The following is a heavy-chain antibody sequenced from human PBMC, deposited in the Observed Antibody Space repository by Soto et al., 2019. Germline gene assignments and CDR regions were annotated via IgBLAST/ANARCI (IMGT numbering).Heavy chain of an antibody. Sequence: ASVKVSCKASGYTSTSYYMHWVRQAPGQGLEWMGIINPSGGSTSYAQKFQGRVTMTRDTSTSTVYMELSSLRSEDTAVYYCARSGETYYDFWSGYYEWGVVDYWGQGTLVTVSS. CDR1: GYTSTSYY. V-gene: IGHV1-46*01. D-gene: IGHD3-3*01. CDR3: ARSGETYYDFWSGYYEWGVVDY. J-gene: IGHJ4*02. CDR2: INPSGGST.